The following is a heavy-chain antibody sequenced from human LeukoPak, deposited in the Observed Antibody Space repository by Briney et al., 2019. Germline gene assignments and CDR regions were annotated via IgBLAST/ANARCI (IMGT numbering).Heavy chain of an antibody. D-gene: IGHD3-22*01. V-gene: IGHV3-11*01. J-gene: IGHJ4*02. CDR1: GFTFSDYY. CDR3: ARDPDYYDSSGYFDY. Sequence: PGGSLRLSCAASGFTFSDYYMSWIRQAPGKGLEWVSYISSSGSTIYYADSVKGRSTISRDNAKNSLYLQMNSLRAEDTAVYYCARDPDYYDSSGYFDYWGQGTLVTVSS. CDR2: ISSSGSTI.